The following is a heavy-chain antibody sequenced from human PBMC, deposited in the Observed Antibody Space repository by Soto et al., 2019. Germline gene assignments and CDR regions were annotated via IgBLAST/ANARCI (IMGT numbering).Heavy chain of an antibody. CDR2: IYYSGST. D-gene: IGHD1-26*01. CDR1: GGSISSYY. CDR3: ARGGNGSYYQYFQH. J-gene: IGHJ1*01. Sequence: SETLSLTCTVSGGSISSYYWSWIRQPPGKGLEWIGYIYYSGSTNYNPSLKSRVTISVDTSKNQFSPKLSSVTAADTAVYYCARGGNGSYYQYFQHWGQGTLVTVSS. V-gene: IGHV4-59*01.